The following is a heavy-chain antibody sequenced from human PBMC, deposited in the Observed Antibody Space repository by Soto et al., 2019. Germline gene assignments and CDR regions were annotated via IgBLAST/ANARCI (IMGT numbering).Heavy chain of an antibody. CDR1: GGSMSSYY. D-gene: IGHD1-26*01. Sequence: KPSETLSLTCTVSGGSMSSYYWSWIRQPPGKGLEWIGYIYYTGTANYNPSLKSRVTISVDTSKSQFSLTLSSVTAADTAVYYCARFGDSGLRPDYWGQGTLVTVSS. J-gene: IGHJ4*02. V-gene: IGHV4-59*01. CDR2: IYYTGTA. CDR3: ARFGDSGLRPDY.